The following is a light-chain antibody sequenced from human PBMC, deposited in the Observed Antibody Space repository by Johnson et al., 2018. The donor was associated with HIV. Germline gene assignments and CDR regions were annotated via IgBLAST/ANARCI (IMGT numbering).Light chain of an antibody. J-gene: IGLJ1*01. Sequence: QSVLTQPPSVSAAPGQKVTISCSGSSSNIGNNYVSWYQQLPGTAPKLLIYDNNKRPSGIPDRFSGSKSGTSATLGITGLQTGDEADYYCGPWDNSLFTGGCFGAGTKVIVL. CDR3: GPWDNSLFTGGC. CDR1: SSNIGNNY. CDR2: DNN. V-gene: IGLV1-51*01.